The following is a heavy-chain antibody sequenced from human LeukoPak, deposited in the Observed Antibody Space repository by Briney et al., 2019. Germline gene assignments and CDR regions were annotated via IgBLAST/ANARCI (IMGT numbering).Heavy chain of an antibody. CDR1: GFTVSSNY. D-gene: IGHD3-22*01. CDR2: IYSDGST. V-gene: IGHV3-53*01. CDR3: ARAAYDSNGYTANHDY. Sequence: GGSLRLSCAASGFTVSSNYMSWVHQAPGKGLEWVSVIYSDGSTYYADSVKGRFTISRDNSKNTLYLQMNNLRAEDTAVYYCARAAYDSNGYTANHDYWGQGTLVTVSS. J-gene: IGHJ4*02.